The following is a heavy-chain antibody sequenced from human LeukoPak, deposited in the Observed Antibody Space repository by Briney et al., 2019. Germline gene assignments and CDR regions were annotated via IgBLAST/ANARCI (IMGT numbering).Heavy chain of an antibody. D-gene: IGHD3-16*02. J-gene: IGHJ4*02. V-gene: IGHV1-2*02. Sequence: ASVKVSCKASGYTFTGYYMHWVRQAPGQGLEWMRWINPNSGGTNYAQKFQGRVTMTRDTSISTAYMELSRLRSDDTAVYYCARVSLGYDYVWGSYQDWGQGTLVTVSS. CDR3: ARVSLGYDYVWGSYQD. CDR2: INPNSGGT. CDR1: GYTFTGYY.